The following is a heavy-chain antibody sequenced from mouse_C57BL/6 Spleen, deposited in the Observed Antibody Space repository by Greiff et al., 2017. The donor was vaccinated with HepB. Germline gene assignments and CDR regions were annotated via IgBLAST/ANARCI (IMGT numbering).Heavy chain of an antibody. D-gene: IGHD1-1*01. CDR3: AREEIYYYGSSYGFAY. CDR2: IYPRDGST. V-gene: IGHV1-78*01. J-gene: IGHJ3*01. CDR1: GYTFTDHT. Sequence: VQLQQSDAELVKPGASVKISCKVSGYTFTDHTIHWMKQRPEQGLEWIGYIYPRDGSTKYNEKFKGKATLTADKSSSTAYMQLNSLTPEDSAVYFCAREEIYYYGSSYGFAYWGQGTLVTVSA.